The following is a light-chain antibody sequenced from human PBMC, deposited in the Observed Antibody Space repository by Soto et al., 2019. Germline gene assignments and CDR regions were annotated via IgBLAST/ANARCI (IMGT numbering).Light chain of an antibody. CDR2: DAS. Sequence: EIVLTQSPATLSLSPGERATLSCRASQNVTTNLAGNHQKPGQAPRLLIFDASNRATGIPARFSGSGSGTDFTLTISSLEPEDFAVYYCQQRTNWLTFGPGTKVDIK. CDR3: QQRTNWLT. V-gene: IGKV3-11*01. CDR1: QNVTTN. J-gene: IGKJ3*01.